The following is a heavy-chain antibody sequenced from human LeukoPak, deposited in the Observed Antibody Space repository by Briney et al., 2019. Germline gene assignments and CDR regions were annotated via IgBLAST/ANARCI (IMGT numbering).Heavy chain of an antibody. J-gene: IGHJ4*02. D-gene: IGHD3-10*01. V-gene: IGHV3-53*01. CDR3: ATEWFIGTSLHYVY. CDR1: GFTVSSNY. Sequence: AGGSLRLSCAASGFTVSSNYMSWVRQAPGKGLEWVSVIYSGGSTYYADSVKGRFTISRDNSKNTLYLQMNSLRAEDTAVYYCATEWFIGTSLHYVYWGQETLVTVSS. CDR2: IYSGGST.